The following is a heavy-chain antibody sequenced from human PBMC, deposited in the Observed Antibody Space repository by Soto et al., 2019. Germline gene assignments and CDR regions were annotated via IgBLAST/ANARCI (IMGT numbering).Heavy chain of an antibody. V-gene: IGHV3-7*05. CDR3: ARVFWESEPAPLAYGGFSGPYFDY. CDR1: GFTFSSYW. J-gene: IGHJ4*02. D-gene: IGHD3-10*01. CDR2: IKQDGSEK. Sequence: EVQLVESGGGLVQPGGSLRLSCAASGFTFSSYWMSWVRQAPGKGLEWVANIKQDGSEKYYVDSVKGRFTISRDNAKNSLYLTMNSLRAEDTAVYYCARVFWESEPAPLAYGGFSGPYFDYWGQGTLVTVSS.